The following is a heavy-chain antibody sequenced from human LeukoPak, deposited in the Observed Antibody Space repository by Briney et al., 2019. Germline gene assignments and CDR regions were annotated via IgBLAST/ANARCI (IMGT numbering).Heavy chain of an antibody. D-gene: IGHD2-21*01. CDR3: ARAPGHMGFFDY. V-gene: IGHV3-74*01. CDR1: GFTFRSYW. CDR2: IKSDGSST. J-gene: IGHJ4*02. Sequence: GGSLRLSCAASGFTFRSYWMHWVRLPPGKGLVWVSRIKSDGSSTSYADFVKGRFTISRDNAKNTLYLQMNSLRAEDTAVYYCARAPGHMGFFDYWGQGSLVTVSS.